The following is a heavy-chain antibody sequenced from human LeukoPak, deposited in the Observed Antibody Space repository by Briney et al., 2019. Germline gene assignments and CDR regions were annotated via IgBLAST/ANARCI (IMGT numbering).Heavy chain of an antibody. J-gene: IGHJ4*01. D-gene: IGHD3-22*01. Sequence: PGGSLRLSCAASGFTFSSYEMNWVRQAPGKGLEWVSYISSSGCTIYYADSVKGRFTISSDNAKNSLYLQMNSLRAENTAVYYCALNYYDSNGYYGTGYWGQGTLVTVSS. CDR3: ALNYYDSNGYYGTGY. CDR1: GFTFSSYE. V-gene: IGHV3-48*03. CDR2: ISSSGCTI.